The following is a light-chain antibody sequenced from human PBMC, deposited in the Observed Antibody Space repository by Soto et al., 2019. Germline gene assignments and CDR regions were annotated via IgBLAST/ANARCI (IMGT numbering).Light chain of an antibody. CDR3: HQYNNWYT. J-gene: IGKJ2*01. V-gene: IGKV3-15*01. CDR2: GAS. CDR1: PSVSSN. Sequence: EIVMPQSPATLSVSPGERATLSCRASPSVSSNLAWYQQKPGQAPRLLIYGASTRATGIPARCSGRGSGTEFTLTISSLQSEDFAVYYWHQYNNWYTFGQGTKLEIK.